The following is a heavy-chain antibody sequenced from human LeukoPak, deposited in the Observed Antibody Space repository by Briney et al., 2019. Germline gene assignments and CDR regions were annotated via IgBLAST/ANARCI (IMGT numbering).Heavy chain of an antibody. D-gene: IGHD3-3*01. Sequence: ASVKVSCKASGYTFTTHYMHWVRQAPGQGLQWMGVINPVGGSTTYAQKFQGRVTMTRDTSTSTVYMELSSLRSEDMAVYYCARALRFFHHFDYWGQGTLVTVSS. J-gene: IGHJ4*02. CDR1: GYTFTTHY. CDR2: INPVGGST. V-gene: IGHV1-46*01. CDR3: ARALRFFHHFDY.